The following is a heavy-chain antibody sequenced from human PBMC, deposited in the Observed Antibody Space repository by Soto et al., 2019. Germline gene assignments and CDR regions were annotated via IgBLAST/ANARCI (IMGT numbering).Heavy chain of an antibody. CDR1: GYGFTAYD. V-gene: IGHV1-8*02. Sequence: APVKGSCKASGYGFTAYDINWVRQASGQGLEWMGWMNPINGATGSARRFQGRVSMTRNTATATAYLELTSLRSDDSAVYYCGRGPSPRAPAGSTPYYYAMDVWGQGTTVTVSS. CDR2: MNPINGAT. D-gene: IGHD2-15*01. CDR3: GRGPSPRAPAGSTPYYYAMDV. J-gene: IGHJ6*02.